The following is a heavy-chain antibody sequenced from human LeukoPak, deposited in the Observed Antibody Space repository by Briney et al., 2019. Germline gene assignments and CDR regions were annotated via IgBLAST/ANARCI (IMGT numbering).Heavy chain of an antibody. CDR2: IYYSGST. CDR3: ARNEVDTAMVTDGYFDY. D-gene: IGHD5-18*01. Sequence: SETLSLTCTVSGGSISSYYWSWIRQPPGKGLEWIGSIYYSGSTYYNPSLKSRVTISVDTSKNQFSLKLSSVTAADTAVYYCARNEVDTAMVTDGYFDYWGQGTLVTVSS. J-gene: IGHJ4*02. CDR1: GGSISSYY. V-gene: IGHV4-59*05.